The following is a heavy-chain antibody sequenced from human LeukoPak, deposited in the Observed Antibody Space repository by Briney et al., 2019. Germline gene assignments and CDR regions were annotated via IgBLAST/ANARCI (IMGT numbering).Heavy chain of an antibody. Sequence: GGSLRLSCAASGFTFSSYSMNWVRQAPGKGLEWVSSISSSSSYIYYADSVKGRSTISRDNAKNSLYLQMNSLRAEDTAVYYCARGDCSSTSCQTTFDYWGQGTLVTVSS. J-gene: IGHJ4*02. CDR2: ISSSSSYI. V-gene: IGHV3-21*01. CDR3: ARGDCSSTSCQTTFDY. D-gene: IGHD2-2*01. CDR1: GFTFSSYS.